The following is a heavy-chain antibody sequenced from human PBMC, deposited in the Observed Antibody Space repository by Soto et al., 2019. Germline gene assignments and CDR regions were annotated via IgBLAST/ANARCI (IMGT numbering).Heavy chain of an antibody. CDR3: ARDGDRSSFDY. CDR2: IKQDGSDK. J-gene: IGHJ4*02. CDR1: GFTFSSYG. Sequence: GGSLRLSCAASGFTFSSYGMSWVRQAPGKGLEWVANIKQDGSDKYYVDSVKGRFTISRDNAKNSLYLQMNSLRAEDTAVYYCARDGDRSSFDYWGQGTLVTVSS. D-gene: IGHD7-27*01. V-gene: IGHV3-7*01.